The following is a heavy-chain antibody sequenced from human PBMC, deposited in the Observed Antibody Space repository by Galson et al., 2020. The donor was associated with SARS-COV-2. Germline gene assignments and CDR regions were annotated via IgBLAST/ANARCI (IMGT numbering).Heavy chain of an antibody. V-gene: IGHV4-59*08. J-gene: IGHJ6*02. D-gene: IGHD1-26*01. CDR2: VYYSGTT. CDR1: GGSIGSYY. CDR3: ARSSGSYYESYYFGMDV. Sequence: SETLSLTCTVSGGSIGSYYWSWIRQPPGKGLEWIGYVYYSGTTSYNPSLESRVTLSIDTSKNQFSLKLSSVSAADTAVYYCARSSGSYYESYYFGMDVWGQGTTVTVSS.